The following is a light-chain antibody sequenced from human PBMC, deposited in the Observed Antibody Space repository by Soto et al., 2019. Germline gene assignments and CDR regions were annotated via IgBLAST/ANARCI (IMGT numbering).Light chain of an antibody. Sequence: QSALPQPASVSGSPGQSITISCTGTSSDVGGYNYVSWYQHHPGKAPKLMMYEVSNRPSGVSNRFSGSKSGNTASLTISGLQAEDEADYYCSSYTGSSTPVFGGGTKLTV. CDR2: EVS. CDR1: SSDVGGYNY. J-gene: IGLJ3*02. CDR3: SSYTGSSTPV. V-gene: IGLV2-14*01.